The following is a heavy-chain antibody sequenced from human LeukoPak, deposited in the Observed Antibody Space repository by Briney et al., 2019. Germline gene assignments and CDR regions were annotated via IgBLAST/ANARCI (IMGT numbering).Heavy chain of an antibody. D-gene: IGHD3-16*01. V-gene: IGHV1-2*02. CDR1: GYTFVAYF. CDR2: INPNNGDT. CDR3: ARGLGLVRYHY. J-gene: IGHJ4*02. Sequence: ASVKVSCKASGYTFVAYFMHWVRQAPGQGLEWMGWINPNNGDTDSAQKFKGRVTMTRDTSISTAYMELSSLRSEDTAVYYCARGLGLVRYHYWGQGTLVTVSS.